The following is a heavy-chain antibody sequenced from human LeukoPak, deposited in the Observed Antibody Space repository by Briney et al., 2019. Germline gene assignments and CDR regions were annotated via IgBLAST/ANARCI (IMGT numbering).Heavy chain of an antibody. V-gene: IGHV4-34*01. CDR3: ARTTDCSSTSCYPRTDAFDI. CDR2: INHSGST. D-gene: IGHD2-2*01. CDR1: GGSFSGYY. J-gene: IGHJ3*02. Sequence: SETLSLTCAVYGGSFSGYYWSWIRQPPGKGLEWTGEINHSGSTNYNPSLKSRVTISVDTSKNQFSLKLSSVTAADTAVYYCARTTDCSSTSCYPRTDAFDIWGQGTMVTVSS.